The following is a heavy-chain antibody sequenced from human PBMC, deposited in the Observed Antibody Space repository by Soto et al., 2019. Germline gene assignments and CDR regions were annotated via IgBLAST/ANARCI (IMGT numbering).Heavy chain of an antibody. CDR3: AKSVVIAATGTVY. CDR2: ITGSGGGT. Sequence: GGSLRLSCAASGFTFSSNAMSWVRQAPGKGLEWVSVITGSGGGTYYADSVKGRFTISRDNSKNTLYLQMNSLRADDTAVYYCAKSVVIAATGTVYWGQGTLVTVS. CDR1: GFTFSSNA. J-gene: IGHJ4*02. V-gene: IGHV3-23*01. D-gene: IGHD6-13*01.